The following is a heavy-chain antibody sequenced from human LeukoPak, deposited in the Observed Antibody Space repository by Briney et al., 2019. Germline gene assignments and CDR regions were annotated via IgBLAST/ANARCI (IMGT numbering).Heavy chain of an antibody. CDR1: GFTFSSYW. Sequence: PGGSLRLSCAASGFTFSSYWMSWVRQAPGKGLEGVADIKKDGSEKYYVDSVKGRFTISRDNAKNTLYLQMNSLSAEDTAVYYCARAHDGNYGRFDNWGQGTLVTVSS. CDR2: IKKDGSEK. V-gene: IGHV3-7*04. CDR3: ARAHDGNYGRFDN. J-gene: IGHJ4*02. D-gene: IGHD1-7*01.